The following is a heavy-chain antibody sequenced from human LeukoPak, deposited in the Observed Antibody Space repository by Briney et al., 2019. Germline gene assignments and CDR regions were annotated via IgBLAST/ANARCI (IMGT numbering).Heavy chain of an antibody. CDR2: VSHSGGA. V-gene: IGHV4-59*08. J-gene: IGHJ6*02. Sequence: SETLSLTCSVSGGSISSYYCAWIRQPPGKGLEWIAYVSHSGGATYNPSLKSRVTISLDTPKNQFSLKLRSVTAADTAVYYCATGAPRGMDVWGQGTTVTVSS. D-gene: IGHD4/OR15-4a*01. CDR3: ATGAPRGMDV. CDR1: GGSISSYY.